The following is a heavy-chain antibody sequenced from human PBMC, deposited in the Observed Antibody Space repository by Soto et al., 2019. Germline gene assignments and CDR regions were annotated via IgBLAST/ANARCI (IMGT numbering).Heavy chain of an antibody. J-gene: IGHJ4*02. D-gene: IGHD1-1*01. CDR3: VHNVRVHTLTGGHYFDY. Sequence: SGPTLVNPTQTLTLTCTSSAFSLSSNGLGVGWIRQPPGKALDWLAVIYWHEDKRYSRSLRSRLSITKDTSKNQVVLTMTTMDPVDIATYYCVHNVRVHTLTGGHYFDYWGQGTMMTVYS. CDR1: AFSLSSNGLG. CDR2: IYWHEDK. V-gene: IGHV2-5*01.